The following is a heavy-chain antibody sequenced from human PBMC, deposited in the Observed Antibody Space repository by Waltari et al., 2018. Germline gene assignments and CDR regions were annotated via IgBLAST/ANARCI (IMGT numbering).Heavy chain of an antibody. J-gene: IGHJ4*02. CDR3: ARNYYYDY. CDR2: IYSTGST. V-gene: IGHV4-4*07. CDR1: GDSMNNYY. Sequence: QVQLLESGPGLVRPSETLSLTCTFAGDSMNNYYWHWIRQSAGKGLEWIGRIYSTGSTNYNPSLKSRVTMSIDTSENQFSLKLTSVTAADTAVYFCARNYYYDYWGQGILVTVSS.